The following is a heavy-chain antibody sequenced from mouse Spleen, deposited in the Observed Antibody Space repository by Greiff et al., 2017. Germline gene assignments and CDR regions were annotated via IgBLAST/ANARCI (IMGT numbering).Heavy chain of an antibody. CDR1: GFTFSSYG. Sequence: EVKLEESGGDLVKPGGSLKLSCAASGFTFSSYGMSWVRQTPDKRLEWVATISSGGSYTYYPDSVKGRFTISRDNAKNTLYLQMSSLKSEDTAMYYCARQVPYGNYEVYYAMDYWGQGTSVTVSS. CDR3: ARQVPYGNYEVYYAMDY. D-gene: IGHD2-1*01. CDR2: ISSGGSYT. J-gene: IGHJ4*01. V-gene: IGHV5-6*02.